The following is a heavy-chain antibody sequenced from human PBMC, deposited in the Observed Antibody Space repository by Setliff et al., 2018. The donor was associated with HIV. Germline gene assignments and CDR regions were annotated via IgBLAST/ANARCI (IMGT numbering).Heavy chain of an antibody. D-gene: IGHD3-10*01. V-gene: IGHV4-39*02. Sequence: SETLSLTCTVSGGSFRSSRYYWGWIRQPPGKGLEWIGNIHYGGFFWYSPSLKSRVTISVDTSKNQFSLKLSSVTAADTAVYYCARDRAGWDGQVILYGLDIWGQGTMVTVSS. CDR2: IHYGGFF. CDR1: GGSFRSSRYY. J-gene: IGHJ3*02. CDR3: ARDRAGWDGQVILYGLDI.